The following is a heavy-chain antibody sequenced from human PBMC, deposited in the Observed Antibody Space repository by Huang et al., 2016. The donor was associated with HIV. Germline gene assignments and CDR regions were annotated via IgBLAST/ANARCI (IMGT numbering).Heavy chain of an antibody. Sequence: QVQLVESGGGVVQPGGSLRLSCAASGFTFSSYGMDWVRQAPGRGLEWVAFIRYDGSNKYYADSVKGRFTISRDNSKNTLYLQMNSLRAEDTAVYYCAKVDLYDSSGLDYWGQGTLVTVSS. J-gene: IGHJ4*02. D-gene: IGHD3-22*01. CDR2: IRYDGSNK. CDR1: GFTFSSYG. CDR3: AKVDLYDSSGLDY. V-gene: IGHV3-30*02.